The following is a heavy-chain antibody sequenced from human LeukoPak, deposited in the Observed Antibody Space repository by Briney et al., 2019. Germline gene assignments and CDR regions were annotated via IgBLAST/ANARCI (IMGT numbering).Heavy chain of an antibody. CDR3: ARHASDYYDSSGCKGCDY. V-gene: IGHV4-39*01. CDR2: IYYSGST. Sequence: NTSETLSLTCTVSGGSISSSSYYWGWIRQPPGKGREWIGSIYYSGSTYYNPSLKSRVTISVDTSKNQFSLKLSSVTAADTAVYYCARHASDYYDSSGCKGCDYWGQGTLVTVSS. J-gene: IGHJ4*02. CDR1: GGSISSSSYY. D-gene: IGHD3-22*01.